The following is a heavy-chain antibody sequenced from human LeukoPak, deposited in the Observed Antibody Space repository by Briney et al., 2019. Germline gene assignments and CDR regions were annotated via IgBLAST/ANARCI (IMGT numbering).Heavy chain of an antibody. Sequence: PGGSLRLSCAASGFAVSSTYMNWVRQAPGKGLEWVSVIFGGGGTYYADSVKGRFTISRDNSKNTLYLQMNSLRAEDTAVYYCAKDSGYRQFDYWGQGTLVTVSS. CDR2: IFGGGGT. CDR1: GFAVSSTY. D-gene: IGHD3-10*01. CDR3: AKDSGYRQFDY. J-gene: IGHJ4*02. V-gene: IGHV3-53*01.